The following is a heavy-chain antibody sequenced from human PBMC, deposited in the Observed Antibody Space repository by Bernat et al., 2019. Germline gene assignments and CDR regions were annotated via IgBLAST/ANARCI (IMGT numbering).Heavy chain of an antibody. CDR1: GGSISSSSYY. CDR3: ARLGYCSSTSCYAFDI. J-gene: IGHJ3*02. D-gene: IGHD2-2*01. CDR2: IYYSGST. V-gene: IGHV4-39*01. Sequence: QLQLQESGPGLVKPSETLSLTCTVSGGSISSSSYYWGWIRQPPGKGLEWSGSIYYSGSTYYNPSLKSRVTISVDTSKNQFSLKLSSVTAADTAVYYCARLGYCSSTSCYAFDIWGQGTMVTVSS.